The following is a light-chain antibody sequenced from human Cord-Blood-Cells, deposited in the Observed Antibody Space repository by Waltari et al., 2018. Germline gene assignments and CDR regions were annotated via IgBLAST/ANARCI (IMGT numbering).Light chain of an antibody. Sequence: QSCVTQPPSVSGCDGQSFTLSSTGASSPLWGSHHVTRYQQHPGKAPKLMIYDVSNRPSGVSNRFSGSKSGNTASLTISGLQAEDEADYYCSSYTSSSTLVVFGGGTKLTVL. CDR2: DVS. CDR1: SSPLWGSHH. V-gene: IGLV2-14*01. CDR3: SSYTSSSTLVV. J-gene: IGLJ2*01.